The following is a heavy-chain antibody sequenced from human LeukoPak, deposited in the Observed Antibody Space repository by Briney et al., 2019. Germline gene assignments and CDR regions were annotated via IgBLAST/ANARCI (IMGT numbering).Heavy chain of an antibody. Sequence: SETLSLTCTVSGGSISYYYWSWIRQPPGKGLEWIGYIYYSESTKYNPSLKSQITISVDTSKNQFSLKLSSVTAADTAMYYCARQGNGDLYYLDYWGQGTLVTVSS. D-gene: IGHD4-17*01. CDR2: IYYSEST. CDR1: GGSISYYY. V-gene: IGHV4-59*08. CDR3: ARQGNGDLYYLDY. J-gene: IGHJ4*02.